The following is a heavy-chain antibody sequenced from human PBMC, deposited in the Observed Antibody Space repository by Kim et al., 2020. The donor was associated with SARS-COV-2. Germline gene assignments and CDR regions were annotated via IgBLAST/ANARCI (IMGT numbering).Heavy chain of an antibody. CDR2: ISGSGTST. J-gene: IGHJ3*01. CDR3: AKSRRVGYHGMEAD. D-gene: IGHD5-12*01. V-gene: IGHV3-23*01. Sequence: GGSLRLSCAASGFTFSSYAMSWVRQAPGKGLDWVSAISGSGTSTYYADSVKGRFTISRDNSKNTLYLQMNSLRAEDTAVYYCAKSRRVGYHGMEADWGQGTMVTVSS. CDR1: GFTFSSYA.